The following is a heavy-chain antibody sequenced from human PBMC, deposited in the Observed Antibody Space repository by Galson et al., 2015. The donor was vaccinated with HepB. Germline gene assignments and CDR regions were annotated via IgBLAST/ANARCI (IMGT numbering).Heavy chain of an antibody. V-gene: IGHV3-7*03. J-gene: IGHJ6*02. D-gene: IGHD3-3*01. CDR1: GFTFSSYW. CDR2: INQDGSSK. CDR3: ARRISLGRGIITKPDYYYGMDV. Sequence: SLRLSCAASGFTFSSYWMNWVRQAPGKGLEWVAHINQDGSSKYYVDSVKGRFTISRDNAKDSVYLQLDSLRAEDTAVYYCARRISLGRGIITKPDYYYGMDVCGQGTVVAVAS.